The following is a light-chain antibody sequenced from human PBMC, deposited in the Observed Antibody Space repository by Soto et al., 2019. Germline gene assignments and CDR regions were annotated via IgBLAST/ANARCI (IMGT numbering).Light chain of an antibody. CDR1: QSISSW. CDR2: KTS. CDR3: QHYYNYPWT. Sequence: DIQMTQSPSTLSASVGDRVTITCLASQSISSWLAWYQQKPGKAPNLLIYKTSSLESGVPSRFSGSGSGTEFTLTISSLQPDDFATYYCQHYYNYPWTFGQGTKVDIK. J-gene: IGKJ1*01. V-gene: IGKV1-5*03.